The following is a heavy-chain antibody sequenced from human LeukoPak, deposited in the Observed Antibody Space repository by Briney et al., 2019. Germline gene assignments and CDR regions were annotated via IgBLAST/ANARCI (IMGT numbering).Heavy chain of an antibody. Sequence: NPSETLSLTCTVSGYSISSGYYWGWIRQPPGKGLEWIGSIYHSGSTYYNPSLKSRVTISVDTSKNQFSLKLSSVTAADTAVYYCARNKDLDGHDAFDIWGQGTMVTVSS. CDR2: IYHSGST. CDR1: GYSISSGYY. J-gene: IGHJ3*02. CDR3: ARNKDLDGHDAFDI. D-gene: IGHD1-1*01. V-gene: IGHV4-38-2*02.